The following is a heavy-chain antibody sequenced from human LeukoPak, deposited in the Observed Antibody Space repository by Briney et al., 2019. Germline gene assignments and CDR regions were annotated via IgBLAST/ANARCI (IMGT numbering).Heavy chain of an antibody. V-gene: IGHV4-38-2*02. Sequence: SETLSLTCTVSGYSISSNYYWGWIRQPPGKGLEWIGNIYHSGSISYNPSLKSRVTISVDSSTNHFSLRLTSVTAADTAIYYCAAMTTVTMYSYFFDSWGQGTLLTVSS. J-gene: IGHJ4*02. CDR3: AAMTTVTMYSYFFDS. CDR1: GYSISSNYY. D-gene: IGHD4-17*01. CDR2: IYHSGSI.